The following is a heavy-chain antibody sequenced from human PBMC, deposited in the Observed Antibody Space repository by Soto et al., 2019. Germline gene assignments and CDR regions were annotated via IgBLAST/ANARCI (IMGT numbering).Heavy chain of an antibody. CDR3: ARGVTKLDYDQRYYYYGLDV. J-gene: IGHJ6*02. V-gene: IGHV3-30-3*01. Sequence: GGSLRLSCAVFGLRFSSYGMHWVRQAPGKGLEWVAVISYDGSNKYYADSVKGRFTISRDNSKNTLYLQMNSLRAEDTAVYYCARGVTKLDYDQRYYYYGLDVWGQGTTVTVSS. D-gene: IGHD3-22*01. CDR2: ISYDGSNK. CDR1: GLRFSSYG.